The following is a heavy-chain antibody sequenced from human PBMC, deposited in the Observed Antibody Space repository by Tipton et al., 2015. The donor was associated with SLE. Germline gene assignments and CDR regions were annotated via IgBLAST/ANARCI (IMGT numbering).Heavy chain of an antibody. CDR1: GFTFSNAW. J-gene: IGHJ4*02. CDR2: INHSGST. CDR3: ARRGVDTAMAYYFDY. D-gene: IGHD5-18*01. V-gene: IGHV4-34*01. Sequence: LRLSCAASGFTFSNAWMSWVRQAPGKGLEWIGEINHSGSTNYNPSLKSRVTISVDTSKNQFSLKLSSVTAADTAVYYCARRGVDTAMAYYFDYWGQGTLVTVSS.